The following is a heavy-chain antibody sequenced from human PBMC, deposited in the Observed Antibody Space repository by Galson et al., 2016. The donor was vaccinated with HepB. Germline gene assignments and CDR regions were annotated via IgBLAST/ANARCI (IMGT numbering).Heavy chain of an antibody. CDR1: GFTFSDYY. J-gene: IGHJ4*02. V-gene: IGHV3-11*06. D-gene: IGHD3-3*01. CDR2: ISSSSRYT. CDR3: ARGLRFLEWFSDY. Sequence: SLRLSCAASGFTFSDYYMSWIRQAPGKGLEWVAYISSSSRYTNQADSVKGRFTISRDNSKNTLYLQMNSLRAEDTAVYYCARGLRFLEWFSDYWGQGTLVTVSS.